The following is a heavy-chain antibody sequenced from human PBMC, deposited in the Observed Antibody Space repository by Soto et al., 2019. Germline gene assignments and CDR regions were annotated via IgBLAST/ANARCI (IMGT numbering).Heavy chain of an antibody. D-gene: IGHD3-10*01. V-gene: IGHV4-39*01. CDR3: ARHRLGFGELYYYYYYGMDV. CDR2: VYYGGRS. Sequence: PSETLSLTSTVSSAPVSSTTCTWGWIRQPPGKGLEWVASVYYGGRSYYNPTLNSRVTISVDTSKNQFSLKMTSVTAADTAVYYCARHRLGFGELYYYYYYGMDVWGQGTTVTVSS. CDR1: SAPVSSTTCT. J-gene: IGHJ6*02.